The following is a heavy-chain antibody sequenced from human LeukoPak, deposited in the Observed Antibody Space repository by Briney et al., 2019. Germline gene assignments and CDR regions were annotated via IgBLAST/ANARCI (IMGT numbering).Heavy chain of an antibody. D-gene: IGHD3-10*01. J-gene: IGHJ5*02. V-gene: IGHV3-23*01. Sequence: GGSLRLSCAASGFTFSSYGMSWVRQAPGKGLEWVSAISGSGGSTYYADSVKGRFTISRDNAKNSLYLQMNSLRAEDTAVYYCARDGTMVRGVSRGWFDPWGQGTLVTVSS. CDR3: ARDGTMVRGVSRGWFDP. CDR1: GFTFSSYG. CDR2: ISGSGGST.